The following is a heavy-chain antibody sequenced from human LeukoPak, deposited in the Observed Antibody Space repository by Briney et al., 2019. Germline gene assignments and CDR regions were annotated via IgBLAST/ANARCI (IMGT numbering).Heavy chain of an antibody. D-gene: IGHD3-10*01. CDR1: GGSIRSSNAY. Sequence: PSETLSLTCIVRGGSIRSSNAYWGWIRQHPGEGLEWNGSVYYSVTNFFNPSLKSRVTIPVKTSKSQFSLKLSSVTAGDRAVFYCAGRGYDITSAYLSIDIWGQGTMVTVSS. CDR2: VYYSVTN. V-gene: IGHV4-39*01. J-gene: IGHJ3*02. CDR3: AGRGYDITSAYLSIDI.